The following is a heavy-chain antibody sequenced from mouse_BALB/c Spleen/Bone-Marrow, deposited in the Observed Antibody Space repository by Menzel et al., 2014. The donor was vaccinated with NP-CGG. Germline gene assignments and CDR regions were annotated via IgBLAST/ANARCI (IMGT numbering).Heavy chain of an antibody. D-gene: IGHD3-3*01. CDR2: IYPYNGDT. CDR1: GYTFTDYN. J-gene: IGHJ2*01. Sequence: EVQLQQSGPELVKPGASVKISCKASGYTFTDYNMNWVRQSHGKRLEWIGYIYPYNGDTGYNQKFKTRATLSIDNSSNTAYMELHSLTSEDSAVYYCARRDFGDFWGQGTTLTVSS. V-gene: IGHV1S29*02. CDR3: ARRDFGDF.